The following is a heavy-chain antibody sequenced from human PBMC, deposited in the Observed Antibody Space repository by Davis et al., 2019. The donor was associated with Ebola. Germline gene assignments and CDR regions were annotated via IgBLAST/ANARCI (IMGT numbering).Heavy chain of an antibody. V-gene: IGHV3-7*01. CDR3: ARARGTLFY. CDR1: GFTFSSYS. D-gene: IGHD3-10*01. Sequence: GGSLRLSCAASGFTFSSYSMNWVRQAPGKGLEWVANIKQDGSEKYYVDSVKGRFTISRDNAKNSLYLQMNSLRAEDTAVYYCARARGTLFYWGQGTLVTVSS. J-gene: IGHJ4*02. CDR2: IKQDGSEK.